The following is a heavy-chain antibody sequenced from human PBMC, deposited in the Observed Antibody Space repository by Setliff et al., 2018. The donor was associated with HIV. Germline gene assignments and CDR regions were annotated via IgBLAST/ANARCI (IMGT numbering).Heavy chain of an antibody. J-gene: IGHJ3*01. CDR1: GFTLSSYA. CDR2: ISGGGDRT. V-gene: IGHV3-23*01. D-gene: IGHD1-26*01. CDR3: ARDRVVGATLDPLDL. Sequence: PGGSLRLSCAASGFTLSSYAMTWVRQAPGKGLEWVSAISGGGDRTYHADSVKGRFTISRDNAKNSLYLQMNSLRAEDTAVYYCARDRVVGATLDPLDLWGQGTMVTVSS.